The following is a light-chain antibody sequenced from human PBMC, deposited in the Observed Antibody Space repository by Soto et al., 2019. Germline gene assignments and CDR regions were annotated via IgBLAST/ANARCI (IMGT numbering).Light chain of an antibody. CDR3: LQGTHWPYT. Sequence: DVVMTQSPLSLPVTLGQPASISCRSSQSLVYRDGNTYLTWFQQRPGQSPRRLIYKVSNRDSGVPDTFSGSGSGSDFTLNISRVEAEDVGVYYCLQGTHWPYTFGQVTKLEIK. CDR2: KVS. J-gene: IGKJ2*01. V-gene: IGKV2-30*01. CDR1: QSLVYRDGNTY.